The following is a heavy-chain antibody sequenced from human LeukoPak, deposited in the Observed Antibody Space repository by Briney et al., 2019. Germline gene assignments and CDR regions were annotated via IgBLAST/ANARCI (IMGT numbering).Heavy chain of an antibody. CDR3: ARDGAGYCSGGSCSAYCGGDCSGAFDI. Sequence: GGSLRLFCAASGFTVSGNYMSWARQAPGKGLEWVSVIYSGGTTHYTGSVKGRFTISRDDAKNPLYLQMTSLRAEDTAVYYCARDGAGYCSGGSCSAYCGGDCSGAFDIWGQGTMVTVSS. V-gene: IGHV3-66*01. CDR1: GFTVSGNY. D-gene: IGHD2-15*01. J-gene: IGHJ3*02. CDR2: IYSGGTT.